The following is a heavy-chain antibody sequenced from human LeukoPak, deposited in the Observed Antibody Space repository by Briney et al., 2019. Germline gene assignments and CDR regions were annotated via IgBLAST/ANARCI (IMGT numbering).Heavy chain of an antibody. J-gene: IGHJ4*02. V-gene: IGHV4-59*08. CDR3: ARSEYYFDY. CDR1: GGSISSSY. CDR2: IYHSGDT. Sequence: PSETLSLTCTVSGGSISSSYWSWIRQPPGKGLEWIGYIYHSGDTNSNPSLKSRVTISMDTSKNQFSLKLSSVAAADTAVYYCARSEYYFDYWGQGTLVTVSS.